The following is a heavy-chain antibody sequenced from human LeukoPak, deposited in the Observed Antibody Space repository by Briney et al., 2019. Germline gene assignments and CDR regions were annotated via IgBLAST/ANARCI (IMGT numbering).Heavy chain of an antibody. V-gene: IGHV3-11*04. J-gene: IGHJ4*02. CDR1: GFTFSDHY. Sequence: GRSLRLSCSASGFTFSDHYMTWIRQAPGKGLETVSYIYNGGDTIFYADSVRGRFTIARDNADSSVYLQMNSLSAEDTDVYYCARGHWGLDYWGRGNLVTVSS. CDR3: ARGHWGLDY. D-gene: IGHD7-27*01. CDR2: IYNGGDTI.